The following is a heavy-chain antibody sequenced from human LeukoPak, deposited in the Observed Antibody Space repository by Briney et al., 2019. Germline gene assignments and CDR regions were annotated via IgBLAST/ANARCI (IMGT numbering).Heavy chain of an antibody. CDR3: ASVKESDHHYFDY. CDR1: GGSISSSSYY. V-gene: IGHV4-39*01. D-gene: IGHD3-16*02. CDR2: IYHSGST. J-gene: IGHJ4*02. Sequence: SETLSLTCTVSGGSISSSSYYWGWIRQPPGKGLEWIGSIYHSGSTYYNPSLKSRVTISVDTSKNQFSLKLSSVTAADTAVYYCASVKESDHHYFDYWGQGTLVTVSS.